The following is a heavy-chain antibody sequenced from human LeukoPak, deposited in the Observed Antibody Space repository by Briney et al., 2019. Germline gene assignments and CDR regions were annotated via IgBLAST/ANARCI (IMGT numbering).Heavy chain of an antibody. CDR3: ARDDIAVATCFDY. CDR2: ISSGSSYI. J-gene: IGHJ4*02. CDR1: GFTFSSYE. Sequence: KAGGSLRLSCAASGFTFSSYEMNWVRQAPGKGLEWVSYISSGSSYIYYADSVKGRFTISRDNAKNSLYLQMNSLRAEDTAVYYCARDDIAVATCFDYWGQGTLVTVSS. D-gene: IGHD6-19*01. V-gene: IGHV3-21*05.